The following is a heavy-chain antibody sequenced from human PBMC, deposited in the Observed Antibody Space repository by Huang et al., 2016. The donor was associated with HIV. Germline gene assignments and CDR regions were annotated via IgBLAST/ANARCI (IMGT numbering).Heavy chain of an antibody. Sequence: QVQLVQSGAEVKKPGSSVKVSCKASGGTFSSDAISWVRQAPGQGLEGGGQVIPMFGTTNYAQTVQGRVTITADEATGTAYMELSNLSSEDTATYYCARETPTVTTAGYFDYWAQGTLVTV. CDR3: ARETPTVTTAGYFDY. V-gene: IGHV1-69*01. J-gene: IGHJ4*02. CDR2: VIPMFGTT. D-gene: IGHD4-17*01. CDR1: GGTFSSDA.